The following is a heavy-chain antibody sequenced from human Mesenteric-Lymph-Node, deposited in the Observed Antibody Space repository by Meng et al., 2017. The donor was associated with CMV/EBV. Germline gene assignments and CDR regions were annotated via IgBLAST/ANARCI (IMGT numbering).Heavy chain of an antibody. J-gene: IGHJ4*02. CDR2: IYWDDDR. CDR3: THLTVANALFGY. V-gene: IGHV2-5*02. CDR1: GFSNSTSRVG. Sequence: TVCGFSNSTSRVGVGWVRQPAGEAVRWLALIYWDDDRRYSPSLKSRLTVTKDTSKKQVVLTMTNIDPVDAATYYSTHLTVANALFGYWGQGTLVTVSS. D-gene: IGHD4-23*01.